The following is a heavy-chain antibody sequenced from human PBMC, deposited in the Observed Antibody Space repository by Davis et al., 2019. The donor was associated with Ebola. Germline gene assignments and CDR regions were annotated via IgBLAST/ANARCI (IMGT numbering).Heavy chain of an antibody. CDR1: GFTFSSYG. Sequence: GESLKISCAASGFTFSSYGMHWVRQAPGKGLEWVAVISYDGSNKYYADSVKGRFTISRDNSKNTLYLQMNSLRAEDTAVYYCARSTGMDYWGQGTLVTVSS. CDR3: ARSTGMDY. J-gene: IGHJ4*02. CDR2: ISYDGSNK. D-gene: IGHD1-1*01. V-gene: IGHV3-30*03.